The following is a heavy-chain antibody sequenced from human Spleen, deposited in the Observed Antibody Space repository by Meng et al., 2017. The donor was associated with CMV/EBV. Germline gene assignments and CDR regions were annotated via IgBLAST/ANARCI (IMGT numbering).Heavy chain of an antibody. D-gene: IGHD2-2*01. J-gene: IGHJ6*02. CDR3: ARKLCSSTSCYGMDV. CDR2: SNAGNGNT. Sequence: ASVKVSCKASGYTFTSYAMHWVRQAPGQRLEWMGWSNAGNGNTKYSQEFQGRVTITRDTSASTAYMELSSLRSEDMAVYYCARKLCSSTSCYGMDVWGQGTTVTVSS. V-gene: IGHV1-3*02. CDR1: GYTFTSYA.